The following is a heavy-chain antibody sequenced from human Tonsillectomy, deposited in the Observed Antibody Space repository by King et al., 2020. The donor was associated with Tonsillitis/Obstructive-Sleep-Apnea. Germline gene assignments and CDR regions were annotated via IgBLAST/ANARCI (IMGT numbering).Heavy chain of an antibody. Sequence: VQLVESGGGLVQPGRSLRLSCTASGFTFGYNVMTWVRQDPGKGLEWVGLIRGKAFGGTTEYAASVKGRFTISRDDSKSIAYLQMNSLKTEDTAVYYCTVYMVATPSSYYYYYMDVWGKGTTVTVSS. J-gene: IGHJ6*03. D-gene: IGHD5-12*01. CDR2: IRGKAFGGTT. CDR3: TVYMVATPSSYYYYYMDV. CDR1: GFTFGYNV. V-gene: IGHV3-49*04.